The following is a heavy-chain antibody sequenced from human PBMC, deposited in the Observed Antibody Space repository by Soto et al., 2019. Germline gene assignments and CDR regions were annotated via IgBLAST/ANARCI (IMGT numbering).Heavy chain of an antibody. CDR1: GGSISSYY. V-gene: IGHV4-39*01. D-gene: IGHD6-13*01. J-gene: IGHJ4*02. CDR2: IYYSGST. Sequence: PSETLSLTCTVSGGSISSYYWGWIRQPPGKGLEWIGSIYYSGSTYYNPSLKSRVTISVDTSKNQFSLKLSSVTAADTAVDYCARRGGIAADGPWGQGTMVTFSS. CDR3: ARRGGIAADGP.